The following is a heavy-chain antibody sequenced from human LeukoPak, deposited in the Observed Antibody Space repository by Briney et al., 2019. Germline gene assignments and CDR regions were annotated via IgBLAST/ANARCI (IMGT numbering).Heavy chain of an antibody. CDR3: AREVVAVPYYFDY. CDR2: INHSGST. Sequence: SETLSLTCAVYGGSFSGYYWSWIRQPPGKGLEWIGEINHSGSTNYNPSLKSRVTISVDTSKNQFSLKPSSVTAADTAVYYCAREVVAVPYYFDYWGQGTLVTVSS. J-gene: IGHJ4*02. CDR1: GGSFSGYY. V-gene: IGHV4-34*01. D-gene: IGHD2-15*01.